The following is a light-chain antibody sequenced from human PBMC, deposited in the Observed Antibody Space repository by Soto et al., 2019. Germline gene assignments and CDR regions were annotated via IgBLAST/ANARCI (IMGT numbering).Light chain of an antibody. CDR2: GGN. CDR3: CSYANYNTFVV. J-gene: IGLJ3*02. Sequence: QSVLTQPASVSGSPGQAITVSCTGSSGDVRTYNLVSWYQQHPGKAPKLIIYGGNKRPSGVSDRFSGSQSGDTASLTISGLQTEDEADYYCCSYANYNTFVVFGGGTKLTVL. V-gene: IGLV2-23*03. CDR1: SGDVRTYNL.